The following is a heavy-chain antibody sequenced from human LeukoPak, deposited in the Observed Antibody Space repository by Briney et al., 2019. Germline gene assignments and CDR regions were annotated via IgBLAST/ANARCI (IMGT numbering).Heavy chain of an antibody. J-gene: IGHJ4*02. Sequence: PSETLSLTCTVSGYSISSGYYWGWIRQPPGKGLEWIGYIYYTGSTNYNPSLKSRVTISVDTSKNQFSLKLSSVTAADTAVYYCARHPSSSWYVHPFDYWGQGTLVTVSS. D-gene: IGHD6-13*01. CDR1: GYSISSGYY. CDR2: IYYTGST. V-gene: IGHV4-61*05. CDR3: ARHPSSSWYVHPFDY.